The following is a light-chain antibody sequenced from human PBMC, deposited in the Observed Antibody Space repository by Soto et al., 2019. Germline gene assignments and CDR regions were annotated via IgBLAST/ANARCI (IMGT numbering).Light chain of an antibody. CDR2: DND. CDR1: SSNIGTNY. Sequence: QSVLTQPPSVSAAPGQKVTISCSGSSSNIGTNYVFWYQQLPGTAPKLLIYDNDKRPSGIPDRFSGSKSGTSATLGITGLQTGDEADYYCATCDRSLSVGVFGGGTKLTVL. J-gene: IGLJ2*01. CDR3: ATCDRSLSVGV. V-gene: IGLV1-51*01.